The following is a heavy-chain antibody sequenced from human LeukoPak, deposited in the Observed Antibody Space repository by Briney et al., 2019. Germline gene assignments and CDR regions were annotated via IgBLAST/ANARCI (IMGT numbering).Heavy chain of an antibody. Sequence: GGSLRLSCAASGFTFSSYAMHWVRQAPGKGLEWVAVISYDGSNKYYADSVKGRFTISGDNSKNTLYLQMNSLRAEDTAVYYCASPMVRGVMEKWFDPWGQGTLVTVSS. CDR1: GFTFSSYA. CDR3: ASPMVRGVMEKWFDP. D-gene: IGHD3-10*01. J-gene: IGHJ5*02. V-gene: IGHV3-30*04. CDR2: ISYDGSNK.